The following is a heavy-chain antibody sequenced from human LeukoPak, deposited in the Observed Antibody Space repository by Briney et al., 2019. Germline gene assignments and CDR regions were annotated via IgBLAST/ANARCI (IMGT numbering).Heavy chain of an antibody. CDR2: IYTSGST. J-gene: IGHJ4*02. CDR3: AREGAEVRGVLVKYYFDY. CDR1: GGSISSYY. V-gene: IGHV4-4*07. Sequence: SETLSLTCTVSGGSISSYYWSWIRQPAAKGLEWIGRIYTSGSTNYNPSLKSRVTMSVDTSKSQFSLKLTSVTAADTAVYYCAREGAEVRGVLVKYYFDYWGQGALVTVSS. D-gene: IGHD3-10*01.